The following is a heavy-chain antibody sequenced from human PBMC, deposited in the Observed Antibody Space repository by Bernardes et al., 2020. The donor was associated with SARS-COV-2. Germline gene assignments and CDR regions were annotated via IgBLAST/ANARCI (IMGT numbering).Heavy chain of an antibody. CDR2: IWYDGSNK. Sequence: GGSLRLSCAASGFTFSSYGMHWVHQAPGKGLEWVAVIWYDGSNKYYADSVKGRFTISRDNSKNTLYLQMNSLRAEDTAVYYCARVGWLPYYYYGMDVWGQGTTVTVSS. CDR1: GFTFSSYG. V-gene: IGHV3-33*01. CDR3: ARVGWLPYYYYGMDV. J-gene: IGHJ6*02. D-gene: IGHD3-3*01.